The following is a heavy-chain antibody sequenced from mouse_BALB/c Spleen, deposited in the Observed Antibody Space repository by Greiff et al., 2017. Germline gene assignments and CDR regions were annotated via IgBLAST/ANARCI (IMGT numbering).Heavy chain of an antibody. V-gene: IGHV5-9-4*01. D-gene: IGHD1-1*01. CDR3: ARDYYGSSYVAWFAY. CDR1: GFTFSSYA. CDR2: ISSGGSYT. Sequence: EVMLVESGGGLVKPGGSLKLSCAASGFTFSSYAMSWVRQSPEKRLEWVAEISSGGSYTYYPDTVTGRFTISRDNAKNTLYLEMSSLRSEDTAMYYCARDYYGSSYVAWFAYWGQGTLVTVSA. J-gene: IGHJ3*01.